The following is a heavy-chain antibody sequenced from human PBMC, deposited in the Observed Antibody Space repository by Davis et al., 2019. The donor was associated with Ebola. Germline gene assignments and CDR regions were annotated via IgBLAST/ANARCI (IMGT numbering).Heavy chain of an antibody. J-gene: IGHJ4*02. Sequence: GGSLRLSCVASGFTLSNYAMHWVRQTPGKGLEWVSLISYDGSIKYYADSVKGRFTISRDNSKNTVYLQMNSLRGEDTAVYYCAKGTAASSDFWGQGTLVTVSS. CDR2: ISYDGSIK. CDR1: GFTLSNYA. V-gene: IGHV3-30*18. CDR3: AKGTAASSDF. D-gene: IGHD6-13*01.